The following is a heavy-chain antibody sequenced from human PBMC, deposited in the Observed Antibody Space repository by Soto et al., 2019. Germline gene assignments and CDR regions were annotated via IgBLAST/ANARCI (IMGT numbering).Heavy chain of an antibody. CDR1: GGSISSGGYY. CDR3: ARSYYYGSGTEGYFDY. CDR2: IYYSGST. D-gene: IGHD3-10*01. J-gene: IGHJ4*02. V-gene: IGHV4-31*03. Sequence: QVQLQESGPGLVKPSQTLSLTCTVSGGSISSGGYYWSWIRQHPGKGLEWIGYIYYSGSTYYNPSLKSRVTSSVDTSKNQFSLKLSSVTAADTAVYYCARSYYYGSGTEGYFDYWGQGTLVTVSS.